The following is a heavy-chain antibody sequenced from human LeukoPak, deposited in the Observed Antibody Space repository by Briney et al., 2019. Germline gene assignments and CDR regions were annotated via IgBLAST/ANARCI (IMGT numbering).Heavy chain of an antibody. CDR1: RFTFSSYA. D-gene: IGHD3-3*01. V-gene: IGHV3-23*01. CDR2: INGTGDST. J-gene: IGHJ4*02. Sequence: GGSLRLSCAASRFTFSSYAMSWVRQAPGKGLEWVSAINGTGDSTYYADSVKGRFTISRDNSKNTLYLQMNSLRAEDTAIYYCAKDFDFWSAYYRGDDCWGQGTLVTVSS. CDR3: AKDFDFWSAYYRGDDC.